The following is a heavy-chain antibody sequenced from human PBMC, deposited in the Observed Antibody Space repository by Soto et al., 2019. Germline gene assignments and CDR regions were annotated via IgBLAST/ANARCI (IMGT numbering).Heavy chain of an antibody. CDR2: IGGSKT. Sequence: GPQRVCSAASWCTFSNYGMSWIIQAQGGGLEWVSTIGGSKTYYADSVKGRFTISSDNSKKAVFLQMNSLRVEDTAIYCCAKESVAGNGDYDWFDSWGQGTLVTVSS. CDR1: WCTFSNYG. D-gene: IGHD6-19*01. CDR3: AKESVAGNGDYDWFDS. J-gene: IGHJ5*01. V-gene: IGHV3-23*01.